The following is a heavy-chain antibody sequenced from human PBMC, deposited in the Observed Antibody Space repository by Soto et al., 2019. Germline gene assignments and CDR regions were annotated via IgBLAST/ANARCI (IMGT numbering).Heavy chain of an antibody. D-gene: IGHD2-15*01. CDR2: IYYSGST. CDR3: ARGNLGYCSGGSCYSNWFYYYYYYMDV. CDR1: GGSISSYY. V-gene: IGHV4-59*01. J-gene: IGHJ6*03. Sequence: ETLSLTCTVSGGSISSYYWSWIRQPPGKGLEWIGYIYYSGSTNYNPSLKSRVTISVDTSKNQFSLKLSSVTAADTAVYYCARGNLGYCSGGSCYSNWFYYYYYYMDVWGKGTTVTVSS.